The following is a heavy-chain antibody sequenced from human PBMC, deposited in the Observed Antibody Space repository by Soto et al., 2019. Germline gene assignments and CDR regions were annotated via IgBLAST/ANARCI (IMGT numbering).Heavy chain of an antibody. D-gene: IGHD6-19*01. V-gene: IGHV3-23*01. J-gene: IGHJ4*02. CDR2: ISKGGGRT. CDR3: ATVRGAVAGNKYFDY. CDR1: GFTFGSYA. Sequence: GGSLRLSCAASGFTFGSYAMNWVRQAPGKGLEWVSSISKGGGRTDYADSVKGRFTISRDNYKNTLYLQMNSLRAEDTAVYYCATVRGAVAGNKYFDYWGQGTLVTVSS.